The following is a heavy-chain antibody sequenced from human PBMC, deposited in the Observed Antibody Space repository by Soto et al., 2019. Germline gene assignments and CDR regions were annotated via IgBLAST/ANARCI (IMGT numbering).Heavy chain of an antibody. D-gene: IGHD3-16*01. Sequence: SVKVSCKASGGTFSSHTFNWVRQAPGQGLEWMGVIILIFGTPNYAQRFQGRVTITADKSTNTVYLELSSLRSEDTAIYFCARDLEFRDGNVSHLDYWGQGTLVTVSS. CDR3: ARDLEFRDGNVSHLDY. CDR2: IILIFGTP. J-gene: IGHJ4*02. CDR1: GGTFSSHT. V-gene: IGHV1-69*06.